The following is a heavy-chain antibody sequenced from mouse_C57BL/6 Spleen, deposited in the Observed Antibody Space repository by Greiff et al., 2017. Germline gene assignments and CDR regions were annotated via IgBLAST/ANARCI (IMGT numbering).Heavy chain of an antibody. V-gene: IGHV1-12*01. CDR3: ASHDGGDWYFDV. CDR2: IYPGNGDT. Sequence: SGAELVRPGASVKMSCKASGYTFTSYNMHWVKQTPRQGLEWIGAIYPGNGDTSYNQKFKGKATLTVDKSSSTAYMQLSSLTSEDSAVYFCASHDGGDWYFDVWGTGTTVTVSS. J-gene: IGHJ1*03. CDR1: GYTFTSYN.